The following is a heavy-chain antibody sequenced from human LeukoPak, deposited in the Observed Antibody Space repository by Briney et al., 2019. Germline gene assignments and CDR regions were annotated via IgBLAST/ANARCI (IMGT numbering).Heavy chain of an antibody. Sequence: GGSLRLSCAASGFTFSSSSMNWVRQAPGKGLEWVSYISTSSSTIYYADSVKGRFTISRDNAKNSLYLQMNSLRDEDTAVYYCARDYRSSSGWTVDYWGQGTLVTVSS. D-gene: IGHD6-19*01. CDR3: ARDYRSSSGWTVDY. V-gene: IGHV3-48*02. J-gene: IGHJ4*02. CDR1: GFTFSSSS. CDR2: ISTSSSTI.